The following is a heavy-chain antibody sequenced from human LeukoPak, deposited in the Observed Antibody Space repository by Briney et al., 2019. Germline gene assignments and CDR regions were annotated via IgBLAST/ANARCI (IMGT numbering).Heavy chain of an antibody. J-gene: IGHJ4*02. CDR3: ARSHYDSSGYYYLFDY. D-gene: IGHD3-22*01. CDR1: GYTFTGYY. V-gene: IGHV1-2*02. Sequence: GASVKVSCKASGYTFTGYYMHWVRQAPGQGLEWMGGINPNSGGTNYAQKFQGRVTMNRDTSLSTAYMELSRLRSDDTAVYYCARSHYDSSGYYYLFDYWGQGTLVTVSS. CDR2: INPNSGGT.